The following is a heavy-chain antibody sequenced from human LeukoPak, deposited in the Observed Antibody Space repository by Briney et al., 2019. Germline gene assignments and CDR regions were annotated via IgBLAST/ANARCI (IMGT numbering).Heavy chain of an antibody. CDR1: GGSISSGGYY. Sequence: SQTLSLTCTVSGGSISSGGYYWSWIRQHPGKGLEWIVYIYYSGSTYYNPSLKSRVTISVDTSKNQFSLKLSSVTAADTAVYYCARGTDYDFWSGYYEGDHFDYWGQGTLVTVSS. CDR2: IYYSGST. D-gene: IGHD3-3*01. V-gene: IGHV4-31*03. CDR3: ARGTDYDFWSGYYEGDHFDY. J-gene: IGHJ4*02.